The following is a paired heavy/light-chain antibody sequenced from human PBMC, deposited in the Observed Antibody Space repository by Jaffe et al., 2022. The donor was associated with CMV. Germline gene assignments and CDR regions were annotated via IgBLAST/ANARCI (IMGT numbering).Light chain of an antibody. CDR1: VLPKKY. J-gene: IGLJ3*02. CDR3: YSTDTTGNYRV. V-gene: IGLV3-10*01. CDR2: EDN. Sequence: SYELTQPPSVSVSPGQTARITCSGDVLPKKYVHWYHQKSGQAPVLVIYEDNKRPSGIPQRFSGSNSGTTATLTISGAQAEDEGDYYCYSTDTTGNYRVFGGGTTVTVL.
Heavy chain of an antibody. D-gene: IGHD6-25*01. V-gene: IGHV4-59*08. CDR3: GRLGGSPPFNFYMDV. CDR1: YVAITSYY. J-gene: IGHJ6*04. CDR2: LYYAGST. Sequence: QVQLRESGPGLVEPSETLSLTCSVSYVAITSYYWGWIRQAPGKGLEWIGYLYYAGSTSYNPSLRSRVTISVDPSQVAFSLRLKSVTAADTGTYYCGRLGGSPPFNFYMDVWGRGTTVNVFS.